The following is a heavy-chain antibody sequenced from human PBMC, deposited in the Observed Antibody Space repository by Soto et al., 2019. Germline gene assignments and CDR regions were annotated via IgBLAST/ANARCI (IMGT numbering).Heavy chain of an antibody. CDR3: ARARAGDCGGGDYYYGMDV. Sequence: SVKVSCKASGGTFSSYAISWVRQAPGQGLEWMGGIIPIFGTANYAQKFQGRVTITADESTSTAYMELSSLRSEDTAVYYCARARAGDCGGGDYYYGMDVWGQGTTVTVSS. D-gene: IGHD2-21*02. J-gene: IGHJ6*02. V-gene: IGHV1-69*13. CDR2: IIPIFGTA. CDR1: GGTFSSYA.